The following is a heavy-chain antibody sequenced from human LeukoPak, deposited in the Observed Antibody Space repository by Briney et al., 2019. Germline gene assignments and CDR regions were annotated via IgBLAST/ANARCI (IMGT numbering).Heavy chain of an antibody. CDR3: ASLKGSYGSGLFDH. CDR2: IYYSGST. J-gene: IGHJ4*02. Sequence: SETLSLTCTVSGGSISSYYWSWIRQPSGKGLEWIGYIYYSGSTNYNPSLKSRVTISVDTSKNQFSLKLSSVIAADTAVYSCASLKGSYGSGLFDHWGQGTLVTVSS. V-gene: IGHV4-59*08. CDR1: GGSISSYY. D-gene: IGHD5-18*01.